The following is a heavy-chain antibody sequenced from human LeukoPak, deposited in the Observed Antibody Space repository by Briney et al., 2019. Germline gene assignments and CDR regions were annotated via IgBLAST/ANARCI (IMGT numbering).Heavy chain of an antibody. Sequence: PSETLSLTCTVSGGSISSGGYYWSWIRRPPGKGLEWIGYIYYSGSTYYNPSLKSRVTISVDTSKNQFSLKLSSVTAADTAVYYCARDGGTPHTPDCSGGSCYPWAAFDIWGQGTMVTVSS. CDR1: GGSISSGGYY. D-gene: IGHD2-15*01. CDR2: IYYSGST. V-gene: IGHV4-61*08. J-gene: IGHJ3*02. CDR3: ARDGGTPHTPDCSGGSCYPWAAFDI.